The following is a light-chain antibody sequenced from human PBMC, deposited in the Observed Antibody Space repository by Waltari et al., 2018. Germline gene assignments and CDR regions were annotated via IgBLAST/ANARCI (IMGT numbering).Light chain of an antibody. CDR2: AAS. V-gene: IGKV1-16*01. J-gene: IGKJ4*01. CDR3: QQYQDYPHT. Sequence: DIQMTHSPSSLTASVGDRVTITCRASQDIGDFLVWFQQRPEKAPKSLIYAASTLQGGVPSRFSGSGSGTDFTLTISSLQPEDSGTGYCQQYQDYPHTFGGGTRVEVK. CDR1: QDIGDF.